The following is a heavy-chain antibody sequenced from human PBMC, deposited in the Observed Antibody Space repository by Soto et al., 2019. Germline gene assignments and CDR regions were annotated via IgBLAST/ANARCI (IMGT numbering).Heavy chain of an antibody. CDR2: ISGSGGST. D-gene: IGHD2-2*02. J-gene: IGHJ6*02. Sequence: EVQLLESGGGLVQPGGSLRLSCAASGFTFSSYAMSWVRQAPGKGLEWVSAISGSGGSTYYADSVKGRFTISRDNANNSLYRQMNSLRAEEPAVYYCARWFSPIRRETYDYCSDVWGQGTTVTVSS. V-gene: IGHV3-23*01. CDR1: GFTFSSYA. CDR3: ARWFSPIRRETYDYCSDV.